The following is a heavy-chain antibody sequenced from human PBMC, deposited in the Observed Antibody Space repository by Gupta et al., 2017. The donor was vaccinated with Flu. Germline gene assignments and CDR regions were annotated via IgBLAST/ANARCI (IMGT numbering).Heavy chain of an antibody. J-gene: IGHJ4*02. D-gene: IGHD3-16*01. V-gene: IGHV4-31*03. CDR3: AKESENGFGIFDY. CDR2: IYYSGST. Sequence: QVQLQESGPGLVKPSQPLSLTCTVSGGSISSGGYSWSWIRQHPGKGLEWIGYIYYSGSTYYNPSLKSRVTISVDTSKNQFSLKLSSVTAADTAVYYCAKESENGFGIFDYWGQGTLVTVAS. CDR1: GGSISSGGYS.